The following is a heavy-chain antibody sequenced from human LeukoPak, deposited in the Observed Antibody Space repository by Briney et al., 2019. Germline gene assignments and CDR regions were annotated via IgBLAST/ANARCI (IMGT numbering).Heavy chain of an antibody. J-gene: IGHJ4*02. Sequence: ASVKVSCKASGYTFTGSYMQWVRQAPGQGLEWTGWINPNSGGTNYAQKFQGRVTMTRDTSTSAAYMELSRLRSDDTAVYYCARAFFVVDYYDSSGYSLDYWGQGTLVTVSS. D-gene: IGHD3-22*01. CDR1: GYTFTGSY. V-gene: IGHV1-2*02. CDR2: INPNSGGT. CDR3: ARAFFVVDYYDSSGYSLDY.